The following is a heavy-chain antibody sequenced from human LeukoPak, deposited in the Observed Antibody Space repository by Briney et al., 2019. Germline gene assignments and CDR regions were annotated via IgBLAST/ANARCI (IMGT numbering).Heavy chain of an antibody. CDR1: GFTFSGHG. D-gene: IGHD1-14*01. Sequence: GGSLRLSCAASGFTFSGHGMPWVRQAPGKGLEWVAVIWYDGSKTYYADSVKGRFTISRDNSKNILYLQMNSLRAEDTALYFCARFTTSFLWDYWGQGTLVTVSS. J-gene: IGHJ4*02. V-gene: IGHV3-33*01. CDR2: IWYDGSKT. CDR3: ARFTTSFLWDY.